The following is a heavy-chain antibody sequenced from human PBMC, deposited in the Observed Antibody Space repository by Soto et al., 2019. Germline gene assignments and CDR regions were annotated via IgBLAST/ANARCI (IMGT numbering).Heavy chain of an antibody. CDR1: GFTFSSYA. J-gene: IGHJ6*02. V-gene: IGHV3-23*01. Sequence: PGGSLRLSCAASGFTFSSYATSWVRQAPGKGLECVSAISGSGGSTYYADSVKGRFTISRDNSKNTLYLQMNSLRAEDTALYYCAKTRGYSTCHGMDVWGQGTTVTVS. D-gene: IGHD5-12*01. CDR3: AKTRGYSTCHGMDV. CDR2: ISGSGGST.